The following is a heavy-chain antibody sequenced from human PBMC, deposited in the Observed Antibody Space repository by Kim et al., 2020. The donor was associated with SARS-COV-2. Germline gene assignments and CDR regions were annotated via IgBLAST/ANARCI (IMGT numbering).Heavy chain of an antibody. V-gene: IGHV1-69*13. CDR3: ARSGASSGYSFELSFDI. J-gene: IGHJ3*02. CDR2: IIPIFGTA. D-gene: IGHD3-22*01. CDR1: GGTFSSYA. Sequence: SVKVSCKASGGTFSSYAISWVRQAPGQGLEWMGGIIPIFGTANYAQKFQGRVTITADESTSTAYMELSSLRPEDTVVYYCARSGASSGYSFELSFDIWGQGTMVTVSS.